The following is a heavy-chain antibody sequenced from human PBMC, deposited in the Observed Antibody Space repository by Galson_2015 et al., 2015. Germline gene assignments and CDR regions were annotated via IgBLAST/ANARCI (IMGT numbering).Heavy chain of an antibody. CDR1: GGSISSSSYY. V-gene: IGHV4-39*01. CDR2: IYYSGST. CDR3: ARHTGSSYDSSGTIDY. J-gene: IGHJ4*02. Sequence: ETLSLTCTVSGGSISSSSYYWGWIRQPPGQGLEWIGSIYYSGSTYYNPSLKSRVTISVDTSKNQFSLKLSSVTAADTAVYYCARHTGSSYDSSGTIDYWGQGTLVTVSS. D-gene: IGHD3-22*01.